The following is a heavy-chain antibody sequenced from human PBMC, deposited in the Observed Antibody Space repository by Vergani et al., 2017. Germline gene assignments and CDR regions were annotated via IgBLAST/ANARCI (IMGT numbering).Heavy chain of an antibody. J-gene: IGHJ4*02. CDR3: VRLGWYYGSGSYRSPALDY. Sequence: EVQLVQSGAEVKKPGESLKISCKGSGYSFTSYWIGWVRQMPGKGLEWMGIIYPGDSDTRYSPSFQGQVTISADKSISTTDLQWSSLKASDTAMYYCVRLGWYYGSGSYRSPALDYWGQGTLVTVSS. D-gene: IGHD3-10*01. V-gene: IGHV5-51*01. CDR2: IYPGDSDT. CDR1: GYSFTSYW.